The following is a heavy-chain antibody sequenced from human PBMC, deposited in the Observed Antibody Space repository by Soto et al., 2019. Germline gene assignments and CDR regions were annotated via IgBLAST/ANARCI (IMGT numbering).Heavy chain of an antibody. CDR2: ISYDGSNK. J-gene: IGHJ4*02. CDR1: GFTFSTYG. CDR3: AKGFSYSVIDY. V-gene: IGHV3-30*18. D-gene: IGHD5-18*01. Sequence: VQLVESGGGVVQPGRSLRLSCAASGFTFSTYGMHWVRQAPGRGLEWVAVISYDGSNKYYADSVKGRFTISRDNSKNTLYLQMSSLRAEDTAVYYCAKGFSYSVIDYWGQGTLGTVSS.